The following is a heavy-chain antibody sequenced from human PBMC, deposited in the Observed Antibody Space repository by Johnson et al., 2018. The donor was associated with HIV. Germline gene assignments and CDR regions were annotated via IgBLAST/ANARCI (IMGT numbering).Heavy chain of an antibody. CDR2: ISFDGNLK. J-gene: IGHJ3*01. V-gene: IGHV3-30*03. D-gene: IGHD6-19*01. Sequence: VQLVESGGGVVQPGKSLTLSCVGSGLSFSNFGIHWVRQAPGKGPEWVAVISFDGNLKKYADSVKGRFTISRDNSKNTLYLQMTSLRQDDTAVYYCVRGGQWGATDAFDVWGQGTMVTVSS. CDR3: VRGGQWGATDAFDV. CDR1: GLSFSNFG.